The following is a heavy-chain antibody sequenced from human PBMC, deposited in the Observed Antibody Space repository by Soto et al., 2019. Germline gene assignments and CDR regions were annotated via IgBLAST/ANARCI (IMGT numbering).Heavy chain of an antibody. Sequence: PSETLSLTCAVYGGSFSGYYWSWIRQPPGKGLEWIGEINHSGSTNYNPSLKSRVTISVDTSKNQFSLKLTSVTAADTAVYYCARGVGFGYYYYHMDLWGQGTTVTVSS. CDR3: ARGVGFGYYYYHMDL. CDR1: GGSFSGYY. D-gene: IGHD3-10*01. J-gene: IGHJ6*02. V-gene: IGHV4-34*01. CDR2: INHSGST.